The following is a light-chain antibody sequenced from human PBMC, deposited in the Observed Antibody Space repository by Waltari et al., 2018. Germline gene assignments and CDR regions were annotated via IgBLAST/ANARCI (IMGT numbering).Light chain of an antibody. CDR2: GSS. Sequence: EIVMTQSPATLSVSPGARATLSCRASPSVRRNLAWYQQKPGKAPRLLIYGSSTRATGIPARFSGSGSGTEFTLTISGLQSEDSAVYYCQQYNDWPRTFGLGTRVEIE. CDR3: QQYNDWPRT. J-gene: IGKJ1*01. CDR1: PSVRRN. V-gene: IGKV3-15*01.